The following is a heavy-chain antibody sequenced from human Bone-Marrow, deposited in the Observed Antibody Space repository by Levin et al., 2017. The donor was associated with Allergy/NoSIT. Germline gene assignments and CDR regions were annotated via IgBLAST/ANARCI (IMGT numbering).Heavy chain of an antibody. Sequence: KPSETLSLTCTASGGSVSSTNHYWGWIRQSPGKGLEWIGSIYYSGSTYYNPSFKSRVIISVDTSKNQFSLRLSSVTAADTAVYYCVRVDGGGNYFDSWGQGTLVTVSS. CDR3: VRVDGGGNYFDS. CDR1: GGSVSSTNHY. J-gene: IGHJ4*02. V-gene: IGHV4-39*01. D-gene: IGHD3-16*01. CDR2: IYYSGST.